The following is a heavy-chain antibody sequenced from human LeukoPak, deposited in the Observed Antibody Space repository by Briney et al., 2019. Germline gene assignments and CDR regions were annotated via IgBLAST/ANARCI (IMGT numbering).Heavy chain of an antibody. CDR2: ISSDGSST. CDR3: AKDPLGGDCSSTSCYVLRPFDF. J-gene: IGHJ4*02. V-gene: IGHV3-74*01. CDR1: GFSFSNYW. Sequence: GGSLRLSCAASGFSFSNYWMHWVRQAPGKGLVWVSRISSDGSSTSYADSVKGRFTISRDNAKNTLYLQMSSLRAEDTAVYYCAKDPLGGDCSSTSCYVLRPFDFWGQGTLVTVSS. D-gene: IGHD2-2*01.